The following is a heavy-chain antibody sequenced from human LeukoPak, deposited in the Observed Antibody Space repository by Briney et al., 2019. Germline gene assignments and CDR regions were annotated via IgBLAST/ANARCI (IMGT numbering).Heavy chain of an antibody. J-gene: IGHJ4*02. D-gene: IGHD3-9*01. CDR2: IYHSGST. CDR1: GGSISSYY. V-gene: IGHV4-4*07. CDR3: ARQDILTGYYFDY. Sequence: PSETLSPTCTVSGGSISSYYWSWIRQPAGKGLEWIGRIYHSGSTYYNPSLKSRVTISVDTSKNQFSLKLSSVTAADTAVYYCARQDILTGYYFDYWGQGTLVTVSS.